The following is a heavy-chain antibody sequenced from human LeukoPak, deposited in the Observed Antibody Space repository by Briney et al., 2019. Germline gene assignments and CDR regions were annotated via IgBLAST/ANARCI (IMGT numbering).Heavy chain of an antibody. CDR2: ISAYNGNT. D-gene: IGHD3-10*01. Sequence: ASVKVSCKASGYTFTSYYMHWVRQAPGQGLEWMVWISAYNGNTNYAQKLQGRVTMTTDTSTSTAYMELRSLRSDDTAVYYCARQDFGEHWRRWFGPWGQGTLVTVSS. V-gene: IGHV1-18*04. J-gene: IGHJ5*02. CDR1: GYTFTSYY. CDR3: ARQDFGEHWRRWFGP.